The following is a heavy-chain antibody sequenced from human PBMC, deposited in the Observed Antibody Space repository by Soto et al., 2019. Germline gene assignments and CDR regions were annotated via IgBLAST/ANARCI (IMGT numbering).Heavy chain of an antibody. D-gene: IGHD3-16*01. V-gene: IGHV1-69*12. CDR1: GGTFSSYA. CDR3: AGVLTFGGGCDY. Sequence: QVQLVQSGAEVKKPGSSVKVSCKASGGTFSSYAISWVRQAPGQGLEWMGGIIPIFGTANYAQKFQGRVTITAAESTSTAYVELSGLRSEDTGVYYCAGVLTFGGGCDYWGQGTQVTVSS. J-gene: IGHJ4*02. CDR2: IIPIFGTA.